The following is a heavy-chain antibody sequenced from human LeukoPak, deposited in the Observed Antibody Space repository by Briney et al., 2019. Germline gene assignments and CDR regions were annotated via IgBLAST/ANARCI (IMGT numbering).Heavy chain of an antibody. CDR1: GYTFTGYY. Sequence: ASVKVSCKASGYTFTGYYMHWVRQAPGQGLEWMGWINPNNGGTSYAQKFQGRVTMTRDTSITTSYMELPSLTSDDTAVYYCARGYSSPVPNFDYWGQGTLVTVSS. CDR2: INPNNGGT. CDR3: ARGYSSPVPNFDY. J-gene: IGHJ4*02. D-gene: IGHD6-13*01. V-gene: IGHV1-2*02.